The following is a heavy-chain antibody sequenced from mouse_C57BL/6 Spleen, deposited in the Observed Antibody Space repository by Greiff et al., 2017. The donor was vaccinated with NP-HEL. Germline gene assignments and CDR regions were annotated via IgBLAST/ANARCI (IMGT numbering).Heavy chain of an antibody. Sequence: QVQLQQSGAELVRPGASVTLSCKASGYTFTDYEMHWVKQTPVHGLEWIGAIDPETGGTAYNQKFKGKAILTADKSSSTAYMELRSLPSEDSAVYYCTKGNYGSSYSHFAYWGQGTLVTVSA. D-gene: IGHD1-1*01. CDR1: GYTFTDYE. J-gene: IGHJ3*01. CDR3: TKGNYGSSYSHFAY. V-gene: IGHV1-15*01. CDR2: IDPETGGT.